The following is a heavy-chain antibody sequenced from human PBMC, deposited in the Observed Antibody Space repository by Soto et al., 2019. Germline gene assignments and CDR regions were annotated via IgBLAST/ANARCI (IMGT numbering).Heavy chain of an antibody. Sequence: EVQLVESGGGLVQPGGSLKLSCAASGFTFSGSAMHWVRQASGKGLEWVGRIRSKANSYATAYAASVKGRFTISRDDSKNTAYLQMNSLKTEDTDVYYCIVYDSSGYAFDYWGQGTLVTVSS. J-gene: IGHJ4*02. D-gene: IGHD3-22*01. CDR1: GFTFSGSA. CDR3: IVYDSSGYAFDY. CDR2: IRSKANSYAT. V-gene: IGHV3-73*01.